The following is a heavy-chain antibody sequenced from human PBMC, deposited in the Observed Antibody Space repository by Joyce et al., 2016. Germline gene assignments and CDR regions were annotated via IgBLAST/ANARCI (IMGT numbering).Heavy chain of an antibody. J-gene: IGHJ6*02. CDR2: IYYSGST. CDR3: ARGLGTPYGMDV. D-gene: IGHD7-27*01. V-gene: IGHV4-59*11. Sequence: QVQLQESGPGLVKPSETLSLTCTVSCGSISIHYWSWIRQPPGKRLEWMGYIYYSGSTNYNPSLKSRVTISVDTSKNQFSLKLRSVSAADTAVYYCARGLGTPYGMDVWGQGTTVTVSS. CDR1: CGSISIHY.